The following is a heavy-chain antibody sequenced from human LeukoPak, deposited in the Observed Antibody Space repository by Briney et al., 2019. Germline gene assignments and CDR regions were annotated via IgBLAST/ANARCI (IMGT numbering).Heavy chain of an antibody. Sequence: GRSLRLSCAASGFTFSSCGMHWVRQAPGKGLEWVAVIWYDGSNKYYADSVKGRFTISRDNSKNKLYLQMNSLRVEDTAVYYCAKEGVERNYYYYMDVWGKGTTVTVSS. CDR2: IWYDGSNK. CDR1: GFTFSSCG. CDR3: AKEGVERNYYYYMDV. V-gene: IGHV3-33*06. J-gene: IGHJ6*03. D-gene: IGHD6-13*01.